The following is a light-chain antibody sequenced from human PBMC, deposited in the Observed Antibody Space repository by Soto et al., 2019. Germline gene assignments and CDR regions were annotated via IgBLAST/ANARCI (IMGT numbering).Light chain of an antibody. Sequence: EIVMTQSPATLSVSPGERATLSCRASQSVSSNLAWYQQKPGHAPRLLIYGASTRATGIPARFSGSGSGTEFTLTISSLQSADFAVYYCQQYNNWPLTFGGGTKVDIK. J-gene: IGKJ4*01. V-gene: IGKV3-15*01. CDR3: QQYNNWPLT. CDR1: QSVSSN. CDR2: GAS.